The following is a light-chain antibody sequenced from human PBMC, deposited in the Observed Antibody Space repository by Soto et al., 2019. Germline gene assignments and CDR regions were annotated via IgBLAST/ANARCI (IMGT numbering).Light chain of an antibody. CDR2: SAS. Sequence: DIQMTQSPSSLSASVGDRVTITCRASQYISTYLNWYRQKSGKAPEVLIYSASTLQSGVPSRFSGRGSGTDFTLIIIGLQSEDFATYYCQQSYTTPRTFGAGTKVDIK. J-gene: IGKJ4*02. CDR1: QYISTY. CDR3: QQSYTTPRT. V-gene: IGKV1-39*01.